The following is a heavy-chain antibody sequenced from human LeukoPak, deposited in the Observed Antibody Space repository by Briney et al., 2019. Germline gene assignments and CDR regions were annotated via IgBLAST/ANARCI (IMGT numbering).Heavy chain of an antibody. V-gene: IGHV4-39*07. J-gene: IGHJ4*02. D-gene: IGHD6-19*01. Sequence: SEAMSLACTVSGGSISSSSYYWGWIRQPPGKGLEWIGSIYYSGSTYYNPSLKSRVTISVDTSKNQFSLKLSSVTAADTAVYYCARITVAGTNPFDYWGQGTLVTVSS. CDR3: ARITVAGTNPFDY. CDR1: GGSISSSSYY. CDR2: IYYSGST.